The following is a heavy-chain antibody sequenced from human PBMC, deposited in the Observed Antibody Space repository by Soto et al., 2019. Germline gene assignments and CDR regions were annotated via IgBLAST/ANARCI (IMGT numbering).Heavy chain of an antibody. Sequence: QVQLQESGPGLMKPSETLSLTCTVSGASITGSSYWSWIRQPAGKGLEWIGRFSLSGTTNYNPSLRSRVTMSADVSKNQFSLRLTSVTAADPALYYCARGMTPPGAPAWYYFDSGGQGTLVTVSS. CDR2: FSLSGTT. J-gene: IGHJ4*02. D-gene: IGHD2-8*02. V-gene: IGHV4-4*07. CDR1: GASITGSSY. CDR3: ARGMTPPGAPAWYYFDS.